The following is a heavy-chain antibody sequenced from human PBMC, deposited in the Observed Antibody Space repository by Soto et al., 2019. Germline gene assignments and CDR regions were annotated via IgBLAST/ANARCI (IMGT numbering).Heavy chain of an antibody. D-gene: IGHD3-3*01. J-gene: IGHJ6*02. Sequence: SLTLSCTASGFTFGDYAMSWVRQAPGKGLERVGFIRSKAYGGTTEYAAPVKARITISRDDSKSIANLQMKSLKTEDTDVYYCNTASDVCSGYRIRYYYGMDVWGQGTTVTVSS. CDR1: GFTFGDYA. CDR2: IRSKAYGGTT. CDR3: NTASDVCSGYRIRYYYGMDV. V-gene: IGHV3-49*04.